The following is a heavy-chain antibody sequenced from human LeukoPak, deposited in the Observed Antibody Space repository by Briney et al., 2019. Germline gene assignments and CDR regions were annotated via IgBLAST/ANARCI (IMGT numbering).Heavy chain of an antibody. D-gene: IGHD2-15*01. J-gene: IGHJ4*02. CDR1: GGSISSGGYS. Sequence: PSETLSLTCAVSGGSISSGGYSWSWIRQPPGKGLEWIGYIYHSGSTYYNPSLKSRVTISVDTSKNQFSLKLSSVTAADTAVYYCARAASGGGFDYWGQGTLVTVSS. CDR3: ARAASGGGFDY. V-gene: IGHV4-30-2*01. CDR2: IYHSGST.